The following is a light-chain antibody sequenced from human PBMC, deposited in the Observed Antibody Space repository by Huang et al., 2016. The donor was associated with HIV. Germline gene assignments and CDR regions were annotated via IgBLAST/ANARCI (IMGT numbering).Light chain of an antibody. Sequence: ELVLTQSPATLSLSPGERATLSCRASQNINTYLAWYQQKPGQAPRLLIQDASNRATGIPARCSGSGAGTDFTLTISSLEPEDFAVYYCQQRTSSFTFGGGTKVEIK. V-gene: IGKV3-11*01. CDR1: QNINTY. J-gene: IGKJ4*01. CDR3: QQRTSSFT. CDR2: DAS.